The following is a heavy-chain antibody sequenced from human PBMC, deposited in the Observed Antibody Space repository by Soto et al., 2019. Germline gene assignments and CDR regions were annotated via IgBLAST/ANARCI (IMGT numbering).Heavy chain of an antibody. D-gene: IGHD6-13*01. CDR2: ISYDGSNK. J-gene: IGHJ6*02. Sequence: GGSLRLSCAASGFTFSSYAMHWVRQAPGKGLEWVAVISYDGSNKYYADSVKGRFTISRDNSKNTLYLQMNSLRAEDTAVYYCARDLIAAAGIQDFYYYYYGMDVWGQGTTVTVSS. V-gene: IGHV3-30-3*01. CDR1: GFTFSSYA. CDR3: ARDLIAAAGIQDFYYYYYGMDV.